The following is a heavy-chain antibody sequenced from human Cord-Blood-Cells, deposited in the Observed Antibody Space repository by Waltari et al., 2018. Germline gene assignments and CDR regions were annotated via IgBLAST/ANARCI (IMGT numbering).Heavy chain of an antibody. D-gene: IGHD6-19*01. CDR2: INPSGGST. CDR3: ARDMGSSGWYY. J-gene: IGHJ4*02. V-gene: IGHV1-46*01. CDR1: GYTFPSYY. Sequence: QVQLVQSGAEVTKPGASVKVSCQASGYTFPSYYMHWGRQAPGQGLEWMGIINPSGGSTSYAQKFQGRVTMTRDTSTSTVYMELSSLRSEDTAVYYCARDMGSSGWYYWGQGTLVTVSS.